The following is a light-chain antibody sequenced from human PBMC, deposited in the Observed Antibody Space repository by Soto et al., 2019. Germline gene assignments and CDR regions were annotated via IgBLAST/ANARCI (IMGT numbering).Light chain of an antibody. CDR2: DAS. Sequence: GDRVTIICRASQSVSTRLAWYQQKPGKAPKVLIYDASSWAGGVPSRFTGSGSGTEFTLTINSLQPDDFATYYCQQYSVYWTFGQGTKVDIK. J-gene: IGKJ1*01. V-gene: IGKV1-5*02. CDR1: QSVSTR. CDR3: QQYSVYWT.